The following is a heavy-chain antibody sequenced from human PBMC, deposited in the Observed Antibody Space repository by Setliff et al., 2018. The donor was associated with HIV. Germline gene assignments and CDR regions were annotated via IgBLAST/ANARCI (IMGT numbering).Heavy chain of an antibody. Sequence: TSETLSLTCTVSGGSISSYYWSWIRQPAGKGLAWIGRIYSSGSTNYNPSLKSRVTMSVDTSNNQFSLKLSSVTAAYTAVYYCARGMIVATITNFYYYMDVWGKGTTVTVSS. CDR2: IYSSGST. J-gene: IGHJ6*03. D-gene: IGHD5-12*01. CDR3: ARGMIVATITNFYYYMDV. CDR1: GGSISSYY. V-gene: IGHV4-4*07.